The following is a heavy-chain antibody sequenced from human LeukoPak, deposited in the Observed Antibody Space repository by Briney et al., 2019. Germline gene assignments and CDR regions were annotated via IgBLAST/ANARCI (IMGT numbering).Heavy chain of an antibody. D-gene: IGHD3-22*01. CDR1: GGSISTYY. CDR2: IYYSGST. Sequence: ASETLSLTCTVSGGSISTYYWSWIRQPSGKGLEWIGYIYYSGSTNYNPSLKSRVTISVDTSKNQFSLKLSSVTAADTAVYYCARGGYYYDSSAYLCYFDYWGQGTLVTVSS. V-gene: IGHV4-59*01. J-gene: IGHJ4*02. CDR3: ARGGYYYDSSAYLCYFDY.